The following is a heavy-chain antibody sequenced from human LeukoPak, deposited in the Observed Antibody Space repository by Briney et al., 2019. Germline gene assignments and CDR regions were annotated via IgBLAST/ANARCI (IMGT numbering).Heavy chain of an antibody. V-gene: IGHV3-30*18. J-gene: IGHJ4*02. CDR2: ISYDGSNK. CDR1: GFTFTSYV. CDR3: AKGATTVYSSRPEY. Sequence: RGSPRLSRAASGFTFTSYVMRWVGQAPGKGLGWVAVISYDGSNKYYADSVTGRFTISSDNTKNTLYLQMTSVRAEDTAVYYCAKGATTVYSSRPEYWGQGTLVTVSS. D-gene: IGHD6-13*01.